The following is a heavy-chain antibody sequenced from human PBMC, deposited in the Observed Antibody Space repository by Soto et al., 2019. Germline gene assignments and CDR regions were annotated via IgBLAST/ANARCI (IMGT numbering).Heavy chain of an antibody. Sequence: QVQLVQSGAEVKKPGASVKVSCKASGYTFTSYGISWVRQAPGQGLEGMGWISAYNGNTNYAQKLQGRVTMTTDTSTSTAYMELRSMRSDDTAVYYCARDWDSTIFDYGMDVWGQGTTVTVSS. CDR2: ISAYNGNT. CDR1: GYTFTSYG. D-gene: IGHD3-3*01. J-gene: IGHJ6*02. V-gene: IGHV1-18*01. CDR3: ARDWDSTIFDYGMDV.